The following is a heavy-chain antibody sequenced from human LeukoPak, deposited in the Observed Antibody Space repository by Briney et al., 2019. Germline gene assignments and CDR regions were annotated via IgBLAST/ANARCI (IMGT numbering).Heavy chain of an antibody. J-gene: IGHJ4*02. Sequence: PSGGSLRLSCVASGLTFDDYGMSWVRQAPGKGLEWVSGINWNGGTTTYADSVKGRFTISRDNAKNSLYLQMNGLRVEDTAFSYCARNSGANVYTYSFQYWGRGTLVTVSS. CDR1: GLTFDDYG. CDR3: ARNSGANVYTYSFQY. CDR2: INWNGGTT. V-gene: IGHV3-20*04. D-gene: IGHD1-26*01.